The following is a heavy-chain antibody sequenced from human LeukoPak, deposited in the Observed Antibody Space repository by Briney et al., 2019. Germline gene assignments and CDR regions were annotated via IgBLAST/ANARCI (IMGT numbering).Heavy chain of an antibody. D-gene: IGHD3-10*01. CDR1: GYTFTGSY. CDR2: INPNSGGT. CDR3: ARLTYEYVSGSYLYSRDNYYYMDV. V-gene: IGHV1-2*02. J-gene: IGHJ6*03. Sequence: ASVKVSCKASGYTFTGSYMHWVRQAPGQGLEWMGWINPNSGGTNYAQKFQGRVTMTRDTSISTAYMELSRLTSDDTAVYYCARLTYEYVSGSYLYSRDNYYYMDVWGKGTTVTVSS.